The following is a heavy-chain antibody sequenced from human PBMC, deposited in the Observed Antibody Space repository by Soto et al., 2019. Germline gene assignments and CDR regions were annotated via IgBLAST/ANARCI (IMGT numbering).Heavy chain of an antibody. CDR2: ISAYNGNT. V-gene: IGHV1-18*01. Sequence: ASVKVSCKASGYTFTSYGISWVRQAPGQGLEWMGWISAYNGNTNYAQKLQGRVTMTTDTSTSTAYMELRSLRSDDTAVYYCARDRPKVYYDFLTGYYNPGWGYYYYGMDVWGQGTTVTVSS. CDR3: ARDRPKVYYDFLTGYYNPGWGYYYYGMDV. CDR1: GYTFTSYG. D-gene: IGHD3-9*01. J-gene: IGHJ6*02.